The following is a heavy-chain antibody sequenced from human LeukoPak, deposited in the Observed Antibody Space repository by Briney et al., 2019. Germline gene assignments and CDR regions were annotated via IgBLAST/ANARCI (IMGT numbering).Heavy chain of an antibody. CDR1: GFTFSSYE. Sequence: GGPLRLSCAASGFTFSSYEKIWVRPALGKTLEWVSYISSSGSTIYYADSVKGRFTISRDNAKNSLYLQMNSLRVEDTAVYYCARDHNYAFDNWGKGTLVTVSS. CDR3: ARDHNYAFDN. D-gene: IGHD1-1*01. J-gene: IGHJ4*02. CDR2: ISSSGSTI. V-gene: IGHV3-48*03.